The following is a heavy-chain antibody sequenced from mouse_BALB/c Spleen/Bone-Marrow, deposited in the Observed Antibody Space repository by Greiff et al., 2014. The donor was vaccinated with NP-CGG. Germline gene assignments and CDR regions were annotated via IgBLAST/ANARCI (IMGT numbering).Heavy chain of an antibody. CDR2: INSGSGDT. Sequence: QVQLQQSGAELVRPGTSVTVSCKGSGYAFTNYLIEWVKQRPGQGLEWIGVINSGSGDTKYYEKFKGKATLTADKSSSTAYMQLSSLTSDDSAVYFCARAITDAMDYWGQGTSVTVSS. D-gene: IGHD2-4*01. CDR3: ARAITDAMDY. CDR1: GYAFTNYL. V-gene: IGHV1-54*01. J-gene: IGHJ4*01.